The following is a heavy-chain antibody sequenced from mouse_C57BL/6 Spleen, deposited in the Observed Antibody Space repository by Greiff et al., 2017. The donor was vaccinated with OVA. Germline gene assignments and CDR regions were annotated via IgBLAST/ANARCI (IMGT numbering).Heavy chain of an antibody. J-gene: IGHJ2*01. Sequence: QVQLQQPGAELVMPGASVKLSCKASGYTFTSYWMHWVKQRPGQGLEWIGEIAPSDSYTNYNQKFKGKSTLTVDKSSSTAYMQLSSLTSEDSAVYYCARRSITTVAYFDYWGQGTTLTVSS. CDR3: ARRSITTVAYFDY. CDR2: IAPSDSYT. D-gene: IGHD1-1*01. CDR1: GYTFTSYW. V-gene: IGHV1-69*01.